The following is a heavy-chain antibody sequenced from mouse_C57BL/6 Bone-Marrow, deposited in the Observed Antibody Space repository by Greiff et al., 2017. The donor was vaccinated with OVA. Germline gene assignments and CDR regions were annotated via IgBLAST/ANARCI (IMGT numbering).Heavy chain of an antibody. CDR3: TRVGVYYYGSSSDY. CDR1: GFTFSSYA. J-gene: IGHJ2*01. D-gene: IGHD1-1*01. Sequence: EVKLMESGEGLVKPGGSLKLSCAASGFTFSSYAMSWVRQTPEKRLEWVAYISSGGDYIYYADTVKGRFTISRDNARNTLYLQMSSLKSEDTAMYYCTRVGVYYYGSSSDYWGQGTTLTVSS. V-gene: IGHV5-9-1*02. CDR2: ISSGGDYI.